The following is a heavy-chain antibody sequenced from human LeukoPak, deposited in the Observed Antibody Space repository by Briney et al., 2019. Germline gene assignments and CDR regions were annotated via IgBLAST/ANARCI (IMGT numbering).Heavy chain of an antibody. D-gene: IGHD3-10*01. CDR2: IYHSGGT. J-gene: IGHJ4*02. Sequence: PSQTLSLTCTVSGGSISSGDYYWSWIRQPPGKGLEWIGSIYHSGGTYYNPSLKSRVTISVNTSKSQFSLKLSSVTAADTAVYYCAGRPDASGSYSLDYWGQGTLVTVSS. CDR3: AGRPDASGSYSLDY. V-gene: IGHV4-30-4*01. CDR1: GGSISSGDYY.